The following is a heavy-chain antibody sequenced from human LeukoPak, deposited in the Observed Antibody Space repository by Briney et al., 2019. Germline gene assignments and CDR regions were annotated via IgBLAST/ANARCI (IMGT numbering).Heavy chain of an antibody. J-gene: IGHJ4*02. CDR3: ARESEGGSYYFDY. CDR2: IKQDGSEK. CDR1: GFTFSSYA. V-gene: IGHV3-7*01. D-gene: IGHD1-26*01. Sequence: GGSLRLSCAASGFTFSSYAMTWVRQAPGKGLEWVANIKQDGSEKYYVDSVKGRFTISRGNAKNSLYLQMNSLRAEDTAVYYCARESEGGSYYFDYWGQGTLVTVSS.